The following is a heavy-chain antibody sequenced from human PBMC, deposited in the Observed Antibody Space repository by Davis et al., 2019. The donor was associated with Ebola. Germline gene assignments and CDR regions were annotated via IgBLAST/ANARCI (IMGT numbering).Heavy chain of an antibody. Sequence: GGSLRLSCAVSGFTFSTYAMSWVRQAPGKGLEWVSAIGYNEGDVLYAGSVKGRFTISRDNSRNTLYLQMDSLRAEDTAVYYCATLRYFDWLFPNGPDYWGQGTLVTVSS. V-gene: IGHV3-23*01. CDR3: ATLRYFDWLFPNGPDY. CDR1: GFTFSTYA. CDR2: IGYNEGDV. D-gene: IGHD3-9*01. J-gene: IGHJ4*02.